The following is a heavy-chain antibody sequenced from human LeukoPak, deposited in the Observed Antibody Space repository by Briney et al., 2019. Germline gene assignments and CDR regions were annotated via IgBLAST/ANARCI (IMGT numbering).Heavy chain of an antibody. CDR3: ARVVGATGSSDY. V-gene: IGHV4-59*01. CDR1: GGSISSDY. Sequence: SETLSLTCTVSGGSISSDYWSWIRQPPGKGLEWIGYIYYIGSTNYNPSLKSRITISVDTSKSHFSLKLSSVTAADMAVYYCARVVGATGSSDYWGQGTLVTVSS. J-gene: IGHJ4*02. CDR2: IYYIGST. D-gene: IGHD1-26*01.